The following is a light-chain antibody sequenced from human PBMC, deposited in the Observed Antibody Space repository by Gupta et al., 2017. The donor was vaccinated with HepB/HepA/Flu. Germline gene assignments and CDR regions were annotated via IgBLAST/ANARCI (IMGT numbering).Light chain of an antibody. CDR1: QSVSSNN. CDR3: QKCGTSFT. Sequence: EVVLTQSPGTLSLSLGERATLSCRASQSVSSNNLAWYQQKPGQAPRLLIFGASSRATGIPDRFSGSGSGTDFTLTISRLDPEDFSVYYCQKCGTSFTFGPGTKVDVK. J-gene: IGKJ3*01. V-gene: IGKV3-20*01. CDR2: GAS.